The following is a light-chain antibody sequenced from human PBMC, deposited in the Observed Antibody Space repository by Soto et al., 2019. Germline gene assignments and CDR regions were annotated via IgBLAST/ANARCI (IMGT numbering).Light chain of an antibody. Sequence: QSALTQPASVSGSPGQSITISCTGTSSDVGGYNYVSWYQQHPGKAPKLMIYDVSQRPSGVSNRFSGSKSGNTASLTISGLQAEDEAYYYCSSYTSSSSLDVVFGGGTKLTVL. V-gene: IGLV2-14*01. J-gene: IGLJ2*01. CDR3: SSYTSSSSLDVV. CDR1: SSDVGGYNY. CDR2: DVS.